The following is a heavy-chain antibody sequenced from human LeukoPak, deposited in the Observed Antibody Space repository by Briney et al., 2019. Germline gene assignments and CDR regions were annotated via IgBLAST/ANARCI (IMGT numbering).Heavy chain of an antibody. D-gene: IGHD2-2*01. V-gene: IGHV3-15*01. CDR3: TTDISVYCSSTSCYRRDH. J-gene: IGHJ4*02. Sequence: GGSLRLSCAASGFTFSNAWMSWVRQAPGKGLEWVGRIKSKTDGGTTDYAAPVKGRFTISRDDSKNTLYLQMNSLKTEDTAVYYCTTDISVYCSSTSCYRRDHWGQGTLVTVSS. CDR1: GFTFSNAW. CDR2: IKSKTDGGTT.